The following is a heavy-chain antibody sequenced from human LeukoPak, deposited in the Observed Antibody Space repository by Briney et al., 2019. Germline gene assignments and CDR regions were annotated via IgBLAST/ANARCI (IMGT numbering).Heavy chain of an antibody. CDR2: IYTSGST. J-gene: IGHJ4*02. CDR3: AREGVVPATRFDY. CDR1: GGSISSYY. D-gene: IGHD2-2*01. Sequence: PSETLSLTCTVSGGSISSYYWSWLRQPAGKGLEWIGRIYTSGSTNYNPSLKSRVTMSVDTSKNQFSLKLSSVTAADTAVYYCAREGVVPATRFDYWGQGTLVTVSS. V-gene: IGHV4-4*07.